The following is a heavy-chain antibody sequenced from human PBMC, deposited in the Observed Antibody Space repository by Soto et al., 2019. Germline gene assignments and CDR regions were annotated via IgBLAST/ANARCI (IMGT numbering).Heavy chain of an antibody. CDR1: GFTFSSYA. D-gene: IGHD3-3*01. Sequence: GSLLLSCSASGFTFSSYAMSWVRQAPGKGLEWVSAISGSGGSTYYADSVKGRFTISRDNSKNTLYLQMNSLRAEDTAVYYCAKDRVRFGGPLSDYWGQGTLVTVYS. V-gene: IGHV3-23*01. J-gene: IGHJ4*02. CDR2: ISGSGGST. CDR3: AKDRVRFGGPLSDY.